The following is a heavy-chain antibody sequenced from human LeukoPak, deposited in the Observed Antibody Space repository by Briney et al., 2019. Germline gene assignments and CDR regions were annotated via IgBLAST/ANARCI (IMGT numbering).Heavy chain of an antibody. D-gene: IGHD2-15*01. CDR1: GYTFTAYY. CDR2: INPNSGGT. Sequence: ASVKVSCKASGYTFTAYYMHWMRQAPGQGLEWMGCINPNSGGTNYAQKFQGRVTLTRDTSISTAYMELSRLRSDDTAVYYCARMFGGYCSGGSCYKAFDIWGQGTMVTVSS. V-gene: IGHV1-2*02. J-gene: IGHJ3*02. CDR3: ARMFGGYCSGGSCYKAFDI.